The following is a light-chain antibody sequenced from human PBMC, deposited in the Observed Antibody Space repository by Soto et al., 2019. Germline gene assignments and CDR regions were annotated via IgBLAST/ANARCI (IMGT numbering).Light chain of an antibody. CDR1: QSMSINY. J-gene: IGKJ5*01. V-gene: IGKV3-20*01. CDR2: GAS. CDR3: QQYNNSLLT. Sequence: EIVLTQSPGTLSLSPGERATLSCRASQSMSINYLAWYQQKPGRAPRLLVYGASNRATGIPDRFSGSGSGTDFTLTISGLEPEDFAVYYCQQYNNSLLTFGQGTRLEIK.